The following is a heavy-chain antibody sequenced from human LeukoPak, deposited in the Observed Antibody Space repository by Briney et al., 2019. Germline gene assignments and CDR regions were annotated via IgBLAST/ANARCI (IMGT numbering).Heavy chain of an antibody. CDR1: GYSFTSYW. D-gene: IGHD3-22*01. CDR3: ARQPNYYDSSGYAFDI. J-gene: IGHJ3*02. CDR2: IYPGDSDT. Sequence: GESLKISCKGSGYSFTSYWIGWVRQMPGKGLEWMGIIYPGDSDTRYSPSFQGQVTISADKSISTAYLQWSSLKAPDTAMYYCARQPNYYDSSGYAFDIWGQGTMVTVSS. V-gene: IGHV5-51*01.